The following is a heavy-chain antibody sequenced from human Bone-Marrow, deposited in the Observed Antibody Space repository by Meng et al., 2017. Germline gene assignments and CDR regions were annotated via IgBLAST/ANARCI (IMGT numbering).Heavy chain of an antibody. J-gene: IGHJ4*02. CDR2: INHSGST. Sequence: ESLKISCAVYGGSFSGYYWSWIRQPPGKGLEWIGEINHSGSTNYNPSLKSRVTISVDTSKNQFSLKLSPVTAADTAVYYCERFRMTMVRGVNPKGYFDYWGQGTLVTVSS. CDR1: GGSFSGYY. D-gene: IGHD3-10*01. V-gene: IGHV4-34*01. CDR3: ERFRMTMVRGVNPKGYFDY.